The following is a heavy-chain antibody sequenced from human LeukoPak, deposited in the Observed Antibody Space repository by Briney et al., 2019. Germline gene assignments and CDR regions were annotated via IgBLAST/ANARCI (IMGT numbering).Heavy chain of an antibody. D-gene: IGHD5-12*01. CDR1: GFTFSSYS. V-gene: IGHV3-21*01. J-gene: IGHJ4*02. Sequence: PGGSLRLSCAASGFTFSSYSMNWVRQAPGKGLEWVSSISSSSSYIYYADSVKGRFTISRDNAKNSLYLQMNSLRAEDTAVYYCARVRVIVATFFDYWGQGTLVTVSS. CDR3: ARVRVIVATFFDY. CDR2: ISSSSSYI.